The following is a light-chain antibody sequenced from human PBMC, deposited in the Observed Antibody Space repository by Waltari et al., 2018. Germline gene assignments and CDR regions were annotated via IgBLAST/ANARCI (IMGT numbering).Light chain of an antibody. Sequence: IVMTQSPDSLAVSLGERATINCKSSQSILYNSNDKNYLAWYQQNPGQPPKLLIYWASTRESGVPDRFSGNGSGTDFTLTISSLQAEDVAVYYCQQYYSRRTFGQGTKVEI. CDR1: QSILYNSNDKNY. V-gene: IGKV4-1*01. J-gene: IGKJ1*01. CDR2: WAS. CDR3: QQYYSRRT.